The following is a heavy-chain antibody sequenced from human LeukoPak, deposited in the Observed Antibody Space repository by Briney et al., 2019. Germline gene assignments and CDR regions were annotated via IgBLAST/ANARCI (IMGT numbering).Heavy chain of an antibody. V-gene: IGHV3-23*01. D-gene: IGHD2-15*01. CDR1: GFTFSSYA. Sequence: PGGSLRLSCAASGFTFSSYAMSWVRQAPGKGLEWVSAISGSGGSTYYADSVKGRFAISRDNSKSTLDLQMNSLRAEDTAVYYCANGRYCSGGSCYSYFDYWGQGTLVTVSS. CDR3: ANGRYCSGGSCYSYFDY. CDR2: ISGSGGST. J-gene: IGHJ4*02.